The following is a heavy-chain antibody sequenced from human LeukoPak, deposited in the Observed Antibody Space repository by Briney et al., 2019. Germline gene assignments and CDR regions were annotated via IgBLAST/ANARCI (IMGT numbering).Heavy chain of an antibody. CDR2: ISGSGGST. V-gene: IGHV3-23*01. Sequence: PGGSLRLSCAASGFTFSSYAMSWVRQAPGKGLEWVSAISGSGGSTYYADSVKGRFTISRDNSKNTLYLQMNSLRAEDTAVYYCAKSSRYYYDSSGYYYWGQGTLVTVSS. J-gene: IGHJ4*02. CDR1: GFTFSSYA. CDR3: AKSSRYYYDSSGYYY. D-gene: IGHD3-22*01.